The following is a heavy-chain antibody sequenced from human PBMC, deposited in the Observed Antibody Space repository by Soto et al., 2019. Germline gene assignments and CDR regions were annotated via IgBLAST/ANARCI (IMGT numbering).Heavy chain of an antibody. CDR3: AKAPATGGGAFDI. CDR1: GFICSSYD. D-gene: IGHD2-8*02. CDR2: ILVDGRT. V-gene: IGHV3-23*01. Sequence: PEGSRRLSGAASGFICSSYDMSCVLQAPGNGLEWVSTILVDGRTFYVDSVKGRFTISRDSSQNTVYLQMNSLTAGDTALYYWAKAPATGGGAFDICGKGTRVLVSS. J-gene: IGHJ3*02.